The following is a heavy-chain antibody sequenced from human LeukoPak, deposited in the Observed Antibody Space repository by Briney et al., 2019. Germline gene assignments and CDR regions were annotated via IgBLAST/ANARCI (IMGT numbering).Heavy chain of an antibody. D-gene: IGHD3-3*01. J-gene: IGHJ5*02. CDR3: AKKRYLEWLCPRSYCDP. Sequence: GGSLRLSCSASGFNFRGFAMGWVRQAPGKGLEWVSAISGSGISTYSADSVKGRFTISRDNSKNTVFLQMSSLRAEDTAKYYCAKKRYLEWLCPRSYCDPWGPGTLVTVSS. CDR2: ISGSGIST. CDR1: GFNFRGFA. V-gene: IGHV3-23*01.